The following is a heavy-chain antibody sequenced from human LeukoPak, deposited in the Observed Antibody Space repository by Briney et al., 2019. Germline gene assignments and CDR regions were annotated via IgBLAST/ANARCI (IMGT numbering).Heavy chain of an antibody. V-gene: IGHV3-23*01. J-gene: IGHJ4*02. CDR3: AKGHSSGWSHNFDY. D-gene: IGHD6-19*01. CDR2: ISGSGGSA. Sequence: GGSLRLSCAASGFTFSSYAMSWVRQAPGKGLEWVSGISGSGGSAYYVDSVKGRFTISRDNSKNTLCLQMNSLRAEDTAVYYCAKGHSSGWSHNFDYWGQGTLVTVSS. CDR1: GFTFSSYA.